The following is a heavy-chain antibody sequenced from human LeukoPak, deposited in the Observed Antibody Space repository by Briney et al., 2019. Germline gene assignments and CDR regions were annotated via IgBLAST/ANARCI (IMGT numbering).Heavy chain of an antibody. D-gene: IGHD3-10*01. V-gene: IGHV3-30-3*01. Sequence: GGSLRLSCAASGFTFSSYAMQWVRQAPGKGLEWVAVILYDGSNKYYADSVKGRFTISRDNSKNTLYLQMNSLRAEDTAVYYCARRLNYYLDYWGQGTLVTVSS. CDR2: ILYDGSNK. CDR1: GFTFSSYA. J-gene: IGHJ4*02. CDR3: ARRLNYYLDY.